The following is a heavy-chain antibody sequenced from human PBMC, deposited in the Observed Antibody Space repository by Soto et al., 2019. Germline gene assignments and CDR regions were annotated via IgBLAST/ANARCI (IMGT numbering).Heavy chain of an antibody. D-gene: IGHD3-10*01. CDR3: ARGESPWFGELLSYNWFDP. CDR2: ISAYNGNT. V-gene: IGHV1-18*01. Sequence: ASVKVSCKASGYTFTSYGISWVRQAPGQGLEWMGWISAYNGNTNYAQKLQGRVTMTRDTSISTAYMELRSLRSEDTAVYYCARGESPWFGELLSYNWFDPWGQGTLVTVSS. CDR1: GYTFTSYG. J-gene: IGHJ5*02.